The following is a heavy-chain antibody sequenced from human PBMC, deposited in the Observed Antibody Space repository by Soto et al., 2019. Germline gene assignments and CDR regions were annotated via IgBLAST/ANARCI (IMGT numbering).Heavy chain of an antibody. CDR1: GYTFTSYY. CDR3: AREGNIVGATDY. D-gene: IGHD1-26*01. V-gene: IGHV1-46*01. J-gene: IGHJ4*02. Sequence: PSVKVSCKASGYTFTSYYMHWVRQAPGQGLEWMGIINPSGGSTSYAQKFQGRVTMTRDTSTSTVYMELSSLRSEDTAVYYCAREGNIVGATDYWGQGTLVTVSS. CDR2: INPSGGST.